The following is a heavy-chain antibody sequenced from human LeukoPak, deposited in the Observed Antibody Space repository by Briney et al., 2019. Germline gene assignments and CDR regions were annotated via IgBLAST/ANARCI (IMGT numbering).Heavy chain of an antibody. V-gene: IGHV4-59*12. D-gene: IGHD3-3*01. Sequence: SETLSLTCTVSGGSISGYYRSWIRQPPGKGLEWIGYIYYSGSTYYNPSLKSRVTMSVDTSKNQFSLKLSSVTAADTAVYYCARGVTIFTHYYYYMDVWGKGTTVTVSS. J-gene: IGHJ6*03. CDR3: ARGVTIFTHYYYYMDV. CDR1: GGSISGYY. CDR2: IYYSGST.